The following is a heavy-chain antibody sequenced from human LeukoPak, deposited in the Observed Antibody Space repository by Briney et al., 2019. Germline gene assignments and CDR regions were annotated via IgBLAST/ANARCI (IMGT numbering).Heavy chain of an antibody. CDR1: GYTFTSDG. J-gene: IGHJ6*02. V-gene: IGHV1-18*01. D-gene: IGHD6-13*01. Sequence: ASVKVSCKASGYTFTSDGISWVRQAPGQGLEWMGWISVYNGNTNYAQKLQGRVTMTTDTSTSTAYMELRSLRSDDTAVYYCARACPGTYGMDVWGQGTTVTVSS. CDR2: ISVYNGNT. CDR3: ARACPGTYGMDV.